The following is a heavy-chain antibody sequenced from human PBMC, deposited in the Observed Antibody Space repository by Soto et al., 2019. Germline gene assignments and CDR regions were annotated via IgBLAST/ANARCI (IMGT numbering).Heavy chain of an antibody. CDR1: GFTFDDYA. V-gene: IGHV3-9*01. CDR3: ARGQRYCPSASCYFSPGADDH. CDR2: INSNSASV. J-gene: IGHJ5*02. D-gene: IGHD2-2*01. Sequence: EVQLVESGGGLVQPGRSLRLSCEASGFTFDDYAMHWVRQGPGKGLEWVSGINSNSASVGYADSVQGRFVISRDNAQKSPNLQRKRLRPEDTAWYSWARGQRYCPSASCYFSPGADDHWGRGTQVTVSS.